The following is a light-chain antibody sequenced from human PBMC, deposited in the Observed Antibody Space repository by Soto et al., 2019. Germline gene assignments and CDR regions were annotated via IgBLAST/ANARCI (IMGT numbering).Light chain of an antibody. CDR2: AVS. V-gene: IGKV1-39*01. CDR1: QTISSY. J-gene: IGKJ3*01. Sequence: IQVAHAPASLAASLGGRCTSTFPASQTISSYLNWYHQKPGKAPKLLIYAVSNLQSGVPSRFSGSGSGTDFTLTISSLQPEDFATYYCQQSYNTPLTFGPGTKVDIK. CDR3: QQSYNTPLT.